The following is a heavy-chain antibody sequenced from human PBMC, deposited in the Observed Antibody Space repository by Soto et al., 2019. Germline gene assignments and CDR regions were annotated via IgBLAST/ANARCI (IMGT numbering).Heavy chain of an antibody. J-gene: IGHJ4*02. CDR2: IIPIFGTA. Sequence: SVKVSCKASGGTFSSYAISWVRQAPGRGLEWMGGIIPIFGTANYAQKFQGRVTITADKSTSTAYMELSSLRSEDTAVYYCARVGLYYYDGSGYDYWGQGTLVTVSS. CDR1: GGTFSSYA. CDR3: ARVGLYYYDGSGYDY. D-gene: IGHD3-22*01. V-gene: IGHV1-69*06.